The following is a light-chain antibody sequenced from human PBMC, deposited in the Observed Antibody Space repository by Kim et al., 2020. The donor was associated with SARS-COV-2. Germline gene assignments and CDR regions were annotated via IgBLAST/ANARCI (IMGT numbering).Light chain of an antibody. CDR2: GKN. J-gene: IGLJ2*01. Sequence: SSELTQDPAVSVALGQTVRITCQGDSLRSYYATWYQQKPGQAPILVIYGKNNRPSGIPDQFSGSSSGNTASLTISGAQAEDEADYYCNSRDSNDNVVFGGGTNLTVL. CDR1: SLRSYY. V-gene: IGLV3-19*01. CDR3: NSRDSNDNVV.